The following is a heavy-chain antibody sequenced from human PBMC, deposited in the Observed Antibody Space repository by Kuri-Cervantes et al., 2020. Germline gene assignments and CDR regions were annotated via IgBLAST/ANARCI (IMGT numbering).Heavy chain of an antibody. CDR3: ARQGDCGGDCYSPYYYYGMDV. V-gene: IGHV5-51*01. CDR1: GYSFTRYW. CDR2: IYPGDSDT. J-gene: IGHJ6*02. D-gene: IGHD2-21*02. Sequence: GESLKISCKGSGYSFTRYWMGWVRQMPGKGLEWMGIIYPGDSDTRHRPSFQGQVTMSVDKSISTAYLQWSSLKASDTAMYYCARQGDCGGDCYSPYYYYGMDVWGQGTTVTVSS.